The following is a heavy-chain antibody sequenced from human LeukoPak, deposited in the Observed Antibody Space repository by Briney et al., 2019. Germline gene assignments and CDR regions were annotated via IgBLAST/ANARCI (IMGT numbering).Heavy chain of an antibody. CDR3: AKVEGGAAAGFFDY. V-gene: IGHV3-23*01. CDR2: IGGSGGST. CDR1: GFTFSSYA. J-gene: IGHJ4*02. D-gene: IGHD6-13*01. Sequence: GGSLRLSCSASGFTFSSYAMSWVRQAPGKGRECVSAIGGSGGSTYYAHSVKGRFTISRDNSKNTLYLHMNRLRAEDTAVYYCAKVEGGAAAGFFDYWGQGPLVTVSS.